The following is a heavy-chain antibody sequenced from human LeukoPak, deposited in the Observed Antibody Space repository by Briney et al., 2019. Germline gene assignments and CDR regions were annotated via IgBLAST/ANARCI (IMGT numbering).Heavy chain of an antibody. Sequence: TGGSVRLSSADSGFTFSNAWMSWVRQAPGKGLVWVGRIKSKTDGGATDYAPPVKGRFTISRDNSKKTLYLQMNSLKTEDTAVYYCTTASYAILEGAEGYFDYWGQGTLVTVSS. J-gene: IGHJ4*02. CDR1: GFTFSNAW. D-gene: IGHD3-9*01. V-gene: IGHV3-15*01. CDR2: IKSKTDGGAT. CDR3: TTASYAILEGAEGYFDY.